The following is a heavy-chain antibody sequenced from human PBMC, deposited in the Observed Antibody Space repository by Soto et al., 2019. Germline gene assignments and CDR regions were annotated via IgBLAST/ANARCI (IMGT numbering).Heavy chain of an antibody. Sequence: PSETLSLTCSVSGASISRGAYYWTWIRQHPGKGLEWIGNIYYSGSAYYNPSLKSRITISVDTSKNQFSLKLSSVTAADSAVYYCARGVLANWGPENWFDPWGHGTLVTVSS. V-gene: IGHV4-31*03. CDR1: GASISRGAYY. J-gene: IGHJ5*02. CDR3: ARGVLANWGPENWFDP. CDR2: IYYSGSA. D-gene: IGHD7-27*01.